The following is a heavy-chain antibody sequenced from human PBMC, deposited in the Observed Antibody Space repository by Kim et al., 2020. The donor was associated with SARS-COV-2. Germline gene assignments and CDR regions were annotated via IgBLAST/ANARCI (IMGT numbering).Heavy chain of an antibody. D-gene: IGHD3-10*01. V-gene: IGHV1-69*13. J-gene: IGHJ5*02. CDR2: IIPIFGTA. CDR1: GGTFSSYA. Sequence: SVKVSCKASGGTFSSYAISWVRQAPGQGLEWMGGIIPIFGTANYAQKFQGRVTITADESTSTAYMELSSLRSEDTAVYYCARVRYYYGSGSYGWFDPWGQGTLVTVSS. CDR3: ARVRYYYGSGSYGWFDP.